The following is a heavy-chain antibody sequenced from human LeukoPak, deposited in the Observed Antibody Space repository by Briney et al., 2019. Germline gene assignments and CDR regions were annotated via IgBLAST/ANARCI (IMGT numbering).Heavy chain of an antibody. J-gene: IGHJ3*02. CDR2: INHSGST. D-gene: IGHD4-17*01. CDR1: GGSFSGYY. CDR3: ARKGVTTTASGAFDI. Sequence: SETLSLTCAVYGGSFSGYYWSWIRQPPGKGLEWIGEINHSGSTNYNPSLKSRVTISVDMSKNQFSLKLSSVIAADTAVYYCARKGVTTTASGAFDIWGQGTMVTVSS. V-gene: IGHV4-34*01.